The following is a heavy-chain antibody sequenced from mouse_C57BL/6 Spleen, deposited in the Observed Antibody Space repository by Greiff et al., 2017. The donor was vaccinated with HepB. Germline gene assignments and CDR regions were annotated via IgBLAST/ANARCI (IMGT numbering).Heavy chain of an antibody. Sequence: EVKLMESGEGLVKPGGSLKLSCAASGFTFSSYAMSWVRQTPEKRLEWVAYISSGGDYIYCADTVKGRFTISRDNARNTLYLQMSSLKSEDTAMYYCTRDHGYYGNAYWGQGTLVTVSA. D-gene: IGHD2-1*01. J-gene: IGHJ3*01. V-gene: IGHV5-9-1*02. CDR1: GFTFSSYA. CDR2: ISSGGDYI. CDR3: TRDHGYYGNAY.